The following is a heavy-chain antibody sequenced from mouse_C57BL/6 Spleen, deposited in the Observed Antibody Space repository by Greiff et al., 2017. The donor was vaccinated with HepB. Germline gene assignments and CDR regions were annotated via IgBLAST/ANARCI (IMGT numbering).Heavy chain of an antibody. D-gene: IGHD3-1*01. J-gene: IGHJ2*01. CDR2: IWGDGST. CDR1: GFSLTSYG. Sequence: VKVVESGPGLVAPSQSLSITCTVSGFSLTSYGVSWVRQPPGKGLEWLGVIWGDGSTNYHSALISRLSISKDNSKSQVFLKLNSLQTDDTATYYFAKGATGYYFDYWGQGTTLTVSS. CDR3: AKGATGYYFDY. V-gene: IGHV2-3*01.